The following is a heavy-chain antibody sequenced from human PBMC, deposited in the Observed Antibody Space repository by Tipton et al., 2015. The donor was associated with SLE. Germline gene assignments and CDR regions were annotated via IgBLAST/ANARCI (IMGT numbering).Heavy chain of an antibody. V-gene: IGHV5-51*01. CDR3: ATPGSCSSTSCYEGVAFDI. Sequence: QLVQSGPEVKKPGESLKISCKGSGYSFTSYWIGWVRQMPGKGLEWMGIIYPGDSDTRYSPSFQGQVTISADKSISTAYLQWSSLKASDTAMYYCATPGSCSSTSCYEGVAFDIWGQGTMVTVSS. J-gene: IGHJ3*02. CDR2: IYPGDSDT. D-gene: IGHD2-2*01. CDR1: GYSFTSYW.